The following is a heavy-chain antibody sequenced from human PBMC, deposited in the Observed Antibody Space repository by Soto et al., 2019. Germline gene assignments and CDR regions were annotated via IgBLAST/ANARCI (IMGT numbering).Heavy chain of an antibody. J-gene: IGHJ3*02. CDR2: IIPIFGTA. D-gene: IGHD5-12*01. V-gene: IGHV1-69*13. CDR1: GGTFSSYA. CDR3: ARGAILPEIVAMSGSFDAFDI. Sequence: SVKVSCKASGGTFSSYAISRVRQAPGQGLEWMGGIIPIFGTANYAQKFQGRVTITADESTSTAYMELSSLRSEDTAVYYCARGAILPEIVAMSGSFDAFDIWGQGTMVTVSS.